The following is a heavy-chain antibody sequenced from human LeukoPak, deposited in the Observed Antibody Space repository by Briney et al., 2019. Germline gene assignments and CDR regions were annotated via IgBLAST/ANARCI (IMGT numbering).Heavy chain of an antibody. CDR3: AREGLGELTLDY. Sequence: GASVKVSCNASGYTFTSYGISWVRQAPGQGLEWMGWISTYNGDTNYALKLQGRVTMTTDTSTNTAYMELRSLRSGDTAVYYCAREGLGELTLDYWGQGTLVTVSS. J-gene: IGHJ4*02. V-gene: IGHV1-18*01. CDR2: ISTYNGDT. CDR1: GYTFTSYG. D-gene: IGHD3-16*01.